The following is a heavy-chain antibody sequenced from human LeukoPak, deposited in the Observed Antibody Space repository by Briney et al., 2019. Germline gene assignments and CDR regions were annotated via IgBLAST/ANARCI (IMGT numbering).Heavy chain of an antibody. CDR1: GYTFTGQY. V-gene: IGHV1-2*02. Sequence: ASVKVSCKASGYTFTGQYLYWARQTPGQGLEWMGWINPKTGDTDSAQNFQGRVTMTRDTSISTVYKELSRLTSDDTAVYYCARGYYGMDVWGQGTTVTVSS. CDR2: INPKTGDT. J-gene: IGHJ6*02. CDR3: ARGYYGMDV.